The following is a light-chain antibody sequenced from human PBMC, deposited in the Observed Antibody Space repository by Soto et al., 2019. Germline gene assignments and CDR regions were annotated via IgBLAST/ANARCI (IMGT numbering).Light chain of an antibody. CDR3: QLYGGSHMFS. J-gene: IGKJ2*01. V-gene: IGKV3-20*01. CDR2: AAS. Sequence: EIVLTQSPGTLSLSPGEGGTLSCRASQSISSSYLAWYQQKPGQSPRLLIYAASSRATGIPDRFSGRGSVTDFTLTISRLEPEDFGVYYWQLYGGSHMFSFGQGTKLEIK. CDR1: QSISSSY.